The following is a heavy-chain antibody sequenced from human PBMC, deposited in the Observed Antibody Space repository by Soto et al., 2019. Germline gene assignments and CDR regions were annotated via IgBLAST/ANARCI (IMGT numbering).Heavy chain of an antibody. D-gene: IGHD1-1*01. CDR3: ARDRNWYADY. V-gene: IGHV3-33*01. CDR2: IWYDGSNK. CDR1: GFTFSSYG. J-gene: IGHJ4*02. Sequence: QVQLVESGGGVVQPGRSLRLSCAASGFTFSSYGMHWVRQAPGKGLEWVAVIWYDGSNKYYADSVKGRFTISRDNSKNTLYLQMNSRRAEDTAVYYCARDRNWYADYWGQGTLVTVSS.